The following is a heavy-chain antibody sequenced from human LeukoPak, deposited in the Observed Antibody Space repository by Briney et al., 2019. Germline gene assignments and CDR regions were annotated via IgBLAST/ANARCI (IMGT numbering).Heavy chain of an antibody. Sequence: ASVKVSCKTSGYIFTGYYIHWVRQAPGQGLEWMRRINPNSGVTNYAQKFQGRVTMTRDTSISTAYMELSRLRSDDTAVYYCAREDFWSGFPFVYWGQGTLVTVSS. V-gene: IGHV1-2*06. J-gene: IGHJ4*02. CDR3: AREDFWSGFPFVY. CDR2: INPNSGVT. CDR1: GYIFTGYY. D-gene: IGHD3-3*01.